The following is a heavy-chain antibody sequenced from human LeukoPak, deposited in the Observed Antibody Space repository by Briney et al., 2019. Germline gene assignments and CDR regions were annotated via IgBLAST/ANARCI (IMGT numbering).Heavy chain of an antibody. Sequence: KASETLSPTCSVSGDSISNFYWNWIRQPPGKRLEWIGNIHYSGNSNYNPSLQSRVTMSIDTSRNQLLLKLTSVTAADTAVYYCALAPNSNWFDFWGQGTLVTVSS. J-gene: IGHJ5*01. CDR1: GDSISNFY. CDR3: ALAPNSNWFDF. CDR2: IHYSGNS. V-gene: IGHV4-59*08. D-gene: IGHD2-8*01.